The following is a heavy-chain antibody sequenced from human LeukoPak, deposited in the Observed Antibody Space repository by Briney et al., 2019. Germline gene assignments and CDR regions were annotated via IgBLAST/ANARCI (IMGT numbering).Heavy chain of an antibody. CDR1: GFTFSSYG. D-gene: IGHD6-13*01. Sequence: PGGSLRLSCAASGFTFSSYGMHWVRQAPGKGLEWVAFIRYDGSNKYYADSVKGRFTISRDNSKNTLYLQMNSLRAEDTAVYYCAKDIGSSSWYVAWFDPWGQGTLVTVSS. CDR3: AKDIGSSSWYVAWFDP. CDR2: IRYDGSNK. J-gene: IGHJ5*02. V-gene: IGHV3-30*02.